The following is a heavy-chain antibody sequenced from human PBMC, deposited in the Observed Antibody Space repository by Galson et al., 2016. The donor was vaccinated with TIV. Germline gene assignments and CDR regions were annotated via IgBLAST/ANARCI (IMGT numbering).Heavy chain of an antibody. Sequence: ETLSLTCAVSGYSIKSGYFWGWIRQPPGKGLQWIGSIYESGTTYSNPSLKSRLTMSIDSSKNEFSLKLSSVTATDTAVYFCMREGSTVTMHHYFGMDVWGQGTLVTVSS. CDR1: GYSIKSGYF. J-gene: IGHJ6*02. CDR2: IYESGTT. V-gene: IGHV4-38-2*02. D-gene: IGHD4-17*01. CDR3: MREGSTVTMHHYFGMDV.